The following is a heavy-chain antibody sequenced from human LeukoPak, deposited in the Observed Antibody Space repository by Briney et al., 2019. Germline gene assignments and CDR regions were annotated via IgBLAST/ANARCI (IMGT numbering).Heavy chain of an antibody. CDR1: GFSFTTSGMS. CDR3: ARIWMGGNGYRYGSSPHLNV. D-gene: IGHD5-18*01. CDR2: IDWDDDK. V-gene: IGHV2-70*11. J-gene: IGHJ6*04. Sequence: ESGPTLVNPTGTLTLTCTFSGFSFTTSGMSILWIRQPPGKALEWLARIDWDDDKYYSTSLRTRLAISKDTSRNQVVLKMTNMDAVDTGTYYCARIWMGGNGYRYGSSPHLNVWGKGTAVTVSS.